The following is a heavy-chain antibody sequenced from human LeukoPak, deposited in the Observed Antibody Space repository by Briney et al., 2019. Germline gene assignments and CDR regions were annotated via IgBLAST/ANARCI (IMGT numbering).Heavy chain of an antibody. V-gene: IGHV4-39*07. J-gene: IGHJ6*03. CDR1: GGSISSSSYY. CDR3: ARAIVVVPAAILGGSYYYYMDV. D-gene: IGHD2-2*02. CDR2: IYYSGST. Sequence: SETLSLTCTVSGGSISSSSYYWGWIRQPRGKGLEGIGSIYYSGSTYYNPSLKSRVTISVDTSKNQFSLKLSSVTAADTAVYYCARAIVVVPAAILGGSYYYYMDVWGKGTTVTVSS.